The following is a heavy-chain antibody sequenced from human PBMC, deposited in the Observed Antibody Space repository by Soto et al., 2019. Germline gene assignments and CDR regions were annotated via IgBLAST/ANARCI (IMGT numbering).Heavy chain of an antibody. Sequence: NPSETLSLTCTVSGGSISSGDYYWSWIRQPPGKGLEWIGYIYYSGSTYYNPSLKSRVTISVDTSKNQFSLKLSSVTAADTAVYYCARAYDSSGYLAHWGQGTLVTVSS. V-gene: IGHV4-30-4*01. CDR2: IYYSGST. J-gene: IGHJ4*02. CDR3: ARAYDSSGYLAH. CDR1: GGSISSGDYY. D-gene: IGHD3-22*01.